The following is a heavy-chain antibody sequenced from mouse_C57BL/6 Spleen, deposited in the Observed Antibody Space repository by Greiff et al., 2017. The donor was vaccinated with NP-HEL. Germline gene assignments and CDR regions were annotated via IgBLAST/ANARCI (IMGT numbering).Heavy chain of an antibody. V-gene: IGHV14-2*01. CDR2: IDPEDGET. Sequence: DVQLQESGAELVKPGASVKLSCTASGFNIKDYYMHWVKQRTEQGLEWIGRIDPEDGETKYAPKFQGKATITADTSSNTAYLQLSSLTSEDTAVYYCARGIYYDYGRGSVMAMDYWGQGTSVTVSS. D-gene: IGHD2-4*01. CDR1: GFNIKDYY. J-gene: IGHJ4*01. CDR3: ARGIYYDYGRGSVMAMDY.